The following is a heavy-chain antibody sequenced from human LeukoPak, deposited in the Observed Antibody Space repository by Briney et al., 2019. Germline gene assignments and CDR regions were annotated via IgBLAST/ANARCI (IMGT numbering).Heavy chain of an antibody. D-gene: IGHD3-22*01. CDR3: AQSRGYYDSSGYYYALDY. Sequence: ASVKVSCKASGYTFTSYYMHWVRQAPGQGLEWMGIINPSGGSTSYAQKFQGRVTITADESTSTAYMELSSLRSEDTAVYYCAQSRGYYDSSGYYYALDYWGQGTLVTVSS. J-gene: IGHJ4*02. CDR1: GYTFTSYY. V-gene: IGHV1-46*01. CDR2: INPSGGST.